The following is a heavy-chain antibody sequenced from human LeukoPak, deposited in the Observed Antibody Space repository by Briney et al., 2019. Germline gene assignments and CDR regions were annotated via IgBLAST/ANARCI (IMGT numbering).Heavy chain of an antibody. Sequence: PGGSLRLSCAASGFTFSSYSMNWVRQAPGKGLEWVSSISSSSSYIYYADSVKGRFTISRDNAKNSLYLQMNSLRAEDTAVYYCASDPTYYCDSQTFCWGQGTLVTVSS. D-gene: IGHD3-22*01. CDR1: GFTFSSYS. V-gene: IGHV3-21*01. CDR3: ASDPTYYCDSQTFC. J-gene: IGHJ4*02. CDR2: ISSSSSYI.